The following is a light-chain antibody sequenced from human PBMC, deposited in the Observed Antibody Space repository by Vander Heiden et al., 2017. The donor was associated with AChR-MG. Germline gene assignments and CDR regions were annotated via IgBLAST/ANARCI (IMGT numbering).Light chain of an antibody. CDR3: QQRVKTPQT. CDR2: DAS. J-gene: IGKJ4*01. V-gene: IGKV1-39*01. CDR1: QNIARY. Sequence: DIQMTQSPSSLSASVGDSVTIPCRASQNIARYLNWYQQRPGKAPKLLIFDASRLQTGVPSRFSGSGSGTQFTLTITRLQREDCAIYFRQQRVKTPQTFGGGTKVEIK.